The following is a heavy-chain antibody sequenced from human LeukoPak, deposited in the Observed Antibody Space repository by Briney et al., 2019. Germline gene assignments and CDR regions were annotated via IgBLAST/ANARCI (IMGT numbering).Heavy chain of an antibody. Sequence: GGSLRLSCAASGFTFSSYGMHWVRQAPGKGLEWVAFIRYDGSNKYYADSVKGRFTISRDNSKNTLYLQMNSLRAEDTAVYYCAKGPLPLWFGEPLSTWGQGTLVTVSS. D-gene: IGHD3-10*01. CDR3: AKGPLPLWFGEPLST. CDR1: GFTFSSYG. V-gene: IGHV3-30*02. CDR2: IRYDGSNK. J-gene: IGHJ4*02.